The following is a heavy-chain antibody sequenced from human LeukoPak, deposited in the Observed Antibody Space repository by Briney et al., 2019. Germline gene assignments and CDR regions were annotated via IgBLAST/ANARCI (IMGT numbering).Heavy chain of an antibody. V-gene: IGHV4-39*01. J-gene: IGHJ6*03. CDR1: GGSISSSSYY. CDR2: IYYSGST. CDR3: ACYYRLLPYYYMDV. D-gene: IGHD3-22*01. Sequence: SETLSLTCTVSGGSISSSSYYWGWIRQPPGKGLEWIGSIYYSGSTYYNPSLKSRVTISVDTSKNQFSLKLSSVTAADTAVYYCACYYRLLPYYYMDVWGKGTTVTISS.